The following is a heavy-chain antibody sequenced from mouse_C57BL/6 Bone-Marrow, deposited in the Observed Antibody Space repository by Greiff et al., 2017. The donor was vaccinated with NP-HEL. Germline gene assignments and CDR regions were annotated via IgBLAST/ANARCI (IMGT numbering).Heavy chain of an antibody. CDR1: GFSLTSYG. CDR2: IWSGGST. V-gene: IGHV2-5*01. J-gene: IGHJ3*01. Sequence: QVQLQQSGPGLVQPSQSLSITCTASGFSLTSYGVHWVRQSPGKGLEWLGVIWSGGSTAYNAAFMSRLSTTKDNSKSHVFFKMNSLQADDTAIYYCVGVYYFAYGGQGTLVTVSA. CDR3: VGVYYFAY. D-gene: IGHD1-1*01.